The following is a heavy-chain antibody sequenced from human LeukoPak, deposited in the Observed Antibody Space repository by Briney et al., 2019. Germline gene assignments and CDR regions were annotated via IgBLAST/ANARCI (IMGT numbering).Heavy chain of an antibody. CDR3: ARGLFRSPYDSSGYGY. Sequence: GTSVKVSCKASGFTFTSSAMQWVRQARGQRLEWIGWIVVGSGNTNYAQKFQERVTITRDMSTSTAYMELSSLRSEDMAVYYCARGLFRSPYDSSGYGYWGQGTLVTVSS. D-gene: IGHD3-22*01. V-gene: IGHV1-58*02. CDR2: IVVGSGNT. CDR1: GFTFTSSA. J-gene: IGHJ4*02.